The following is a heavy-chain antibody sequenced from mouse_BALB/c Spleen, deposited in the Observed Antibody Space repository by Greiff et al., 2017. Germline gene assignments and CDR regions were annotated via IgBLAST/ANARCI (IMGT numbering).Heavy chain of an antibody. V-gene: IGHV5-17*02. CDR3: ARWRITTVVGAMDY. D-gene: IGHD1-1*01. J-gene: IGHJ4*01. CDR2: ISSGSSTI. Sequence: EVKLMESGGGLVQPGGSRKLSCAASGFTFSSFGMHWVRQAPEKGLEWVAYISSGSSTIYYADTVKGRFTISRDNPKNTLFLQMTSLRSEDTAMYYCARWRITTVVGAMDYWGQGTSVTVSS. CDR1: GFTFSSFG.